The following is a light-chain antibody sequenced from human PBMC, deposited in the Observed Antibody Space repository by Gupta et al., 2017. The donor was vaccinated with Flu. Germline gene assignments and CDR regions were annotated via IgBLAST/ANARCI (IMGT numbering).Light chain of an antibody. J-gene: IGLJ2*01. V-gene: IGLV7-43*01. Sequence: QTVVTQEPSLTVSPGGTVTLTCASSTGAATSSYYPNWFQQKPGQAPRALISSTTNKHSWTPARFSGSLLGGKAALTLSGVQPEDEADYYCLLYYGGAVIFGGGTKLTVL. CDR1: TGAATSSYY. CDR3: LLYYGGAVI. CDR2: STT.